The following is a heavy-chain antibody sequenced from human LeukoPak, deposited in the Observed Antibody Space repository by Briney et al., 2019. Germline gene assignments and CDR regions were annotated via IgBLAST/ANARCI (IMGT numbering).Heavy chain of an antibody. V-gene: IGHV1-2*02. J-gene: IGHJ4*02. CDR2: INCNSGGT. D-gene: IGHD2-8*01. Sequence: ASVKVSCKASGYSFTGSYMHWVRQAPGQGLEWMGWINCNSGGTNYAQKFKGRVTMTRDTSISTAYMELSRLASDDTAVYYCAGGGDMYGVGKPPRYWGQGTLVTVSS. CDR3: AGGGDMYGVGKPPRY. CDR1: GYSFTGSY.